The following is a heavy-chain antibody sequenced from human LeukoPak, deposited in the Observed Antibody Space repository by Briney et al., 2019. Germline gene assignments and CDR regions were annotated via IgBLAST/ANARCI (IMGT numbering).Heavy chain of an antibody. CDR2: VSRGGNNK. Sequence: GGSLRLSCAASGFTFGSYGMHWVRQAPGKGLEWVAVVSRGGNNKFYADSVKGRFTISRDNSKNTLYLEMKSLRAEDTAVYFCAKAGLLGEISGYLDGNWGQGTLVTVSS. J-gene: IGHJ4*02. V-gene: IGHV3-30*18. CDR1: GFTFGSYG. D-gene: IGHD3-22*01. CDR3: AKAGLLGEISGYLDGN.